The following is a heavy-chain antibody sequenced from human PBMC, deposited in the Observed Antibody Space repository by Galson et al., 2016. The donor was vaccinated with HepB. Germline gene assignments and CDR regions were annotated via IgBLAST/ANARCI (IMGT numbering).Heavy chain of an antibody. Sequence: SVKVSCKASGDSFSSYAITWVRQAPGQGLEWMGRIIPIIATTNYAQKFQGRVTIAADKSTSTAYLGLSGLSSEDTAVYYCVRTAPGHYYGMDVWGKGTTVTVSA. CDR3: VRTAPGHYYGMDV. V-gene: IGHV1-69*04. J-gene: IGHJ6*04. CDR1: GDSFSSYA. CDR2: IIPIIATT. D-gene: IGHD6-13*01.